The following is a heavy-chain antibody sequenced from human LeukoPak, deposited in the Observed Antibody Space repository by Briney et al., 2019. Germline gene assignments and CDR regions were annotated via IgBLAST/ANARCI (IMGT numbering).Heavy chain of an antibody. V-gene: IGHV3-43D*03. CDR2: ISWDGGST. J-gene: IGHJ4*02. D-gene: IGHD3-22*01. Sequence: GGSLRLSCAASGFTFDDYAMHWVRQAPGKGLEWVSLISWDGGSTYYADSVKGRFTISRDNSKNSLYLQMNSLRAEDTALYYCAKDRAPSYYHDSSGYYGALGYWGQGTLVTVSS. CDR1: GFTFDDYA. CDR3: AKDRAPSYYHDSSGYYGALGY.